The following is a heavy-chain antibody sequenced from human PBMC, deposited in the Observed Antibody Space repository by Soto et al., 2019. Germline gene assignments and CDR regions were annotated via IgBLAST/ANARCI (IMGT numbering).Heavy chain of an antibody. CDR1: GGSISSYY. CDR2: IYYSGST. CDR3: AMGYYYYGMDV. Sequence: LSLTCTVPGGSISSYYWSWIRQPPGKGLEWIGYIYYSGSTNYNPSLKSRVTISVDTSKNQFSLKLSSVTAADTAVYCCAMGYYYYGMDVWGQGTTVTVSS. V-gene: IGHV4-59*01. D-gene: IGHD1-26*01. J-gene: IGHJ6*02.